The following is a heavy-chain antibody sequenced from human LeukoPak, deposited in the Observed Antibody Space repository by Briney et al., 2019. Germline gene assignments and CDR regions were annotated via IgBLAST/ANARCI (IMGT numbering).Heavy chain of an antibody. D-gene: IGHD4-17*01. Sequence: GGSLRLSCAASGFTFTDYNMNWVRQTPGEGLGWISYISGGSGTIYYADSVRGRFTVSRDNAKDSLWLQMDSLRVEDTAVYFCARLYGDWFDPWGPGTLVTVSS. CDR2: ISGGSGTI. CDR1: GFTFTDYN. CDR3: ARLYGDWFDP. V-gene: IGHV3-48*01. J-gene: IGHJ5*02.